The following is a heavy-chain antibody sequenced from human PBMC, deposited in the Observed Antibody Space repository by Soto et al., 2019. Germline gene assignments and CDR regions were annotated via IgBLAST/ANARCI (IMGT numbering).Heavy chain of an antibody. D-gene: IGHD3-22*01. CDR2: ISYDGSNK. J-gene: IGHJ6*02. Sequence: LRLSCAASGFTFSSYAMHWVRQAPGKGLEWVAVISYDGSNKYYADSVKGRFTISRDNSKNTLYLQMNSLRAEDTAVYYCARDPYYYDSSGVSYCMGVWGQGTTVTASS. V-gene: IGHV3-30-3*01. CDR3: ARDPYYYDSSGVSYCMGV. CDR1: GFTFSSYA.